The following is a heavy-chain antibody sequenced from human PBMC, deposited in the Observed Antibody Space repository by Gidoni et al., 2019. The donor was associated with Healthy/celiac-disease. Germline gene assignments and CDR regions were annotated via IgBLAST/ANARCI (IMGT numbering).Heavy chain of an antibody. Sequence: EVQLLESGGGLVQPGGSLRLSCAASGFTFSSYAMSWVRQAPGKGLEWVSGISGSGGSTYYADSVKGRFTISRDNSKNTLYLQMNSLRAEDTAVYYCAKEPYDFWSGYYKGVFDYWGQGTLVTVSS. D-gene: IGHD3-3*01. CDR2: ISGSGGST. V-gene: IGHV3-23*01. CDR1: GFTFSSYA. CDR3: AKEPYDFWSGYYKGVFDY. J-gene: IGHJ4*02.